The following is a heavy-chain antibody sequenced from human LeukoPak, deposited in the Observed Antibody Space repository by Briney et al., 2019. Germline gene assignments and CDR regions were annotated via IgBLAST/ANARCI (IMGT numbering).Heavy chain of an antibody. Sequence: PSGTLSLTCSVSGASITSYAWWSWVRQPPGKGLEWIGEIHLNGITNYNPSLKSRVTMSIDKSKNHFSLNLSSVTAADTAVYYCARVISSAWRQNDLWGQGTLVTVSS. J-gene: IGHJ5*02. D-gene: IGHD3-22*01. CDR2: IHLNGIT. CDR3: ARVISSAWRQNDL. CDR1: GASITSYAW. V-gene: IGHV4-4*02.